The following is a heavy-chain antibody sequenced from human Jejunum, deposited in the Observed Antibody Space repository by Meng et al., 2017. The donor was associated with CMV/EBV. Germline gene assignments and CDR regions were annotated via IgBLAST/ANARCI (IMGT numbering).Heavy chain of an antibody. CDR2: IYYSGST. V-gene: IGHV4-39*01. CDR1: SGSISSSSYY. J-gene: IGHJ6*02. Sequence: SSGSISSSSYYWGWIRQPPGKGLEWIGSIYYSGSTYYNPPLKSRVTISVDTSKTQFSLKLSSVTAADTAVYYCARLAPHYYGMDVWGQGTTVTVSS. CDR3: ARLAPHYYGMDV.